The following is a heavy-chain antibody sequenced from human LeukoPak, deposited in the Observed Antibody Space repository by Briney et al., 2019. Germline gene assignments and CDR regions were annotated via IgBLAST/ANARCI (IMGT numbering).Heavy chain of an antibody. D-gene: IGHD4-23*01. Sequence: SETLSLTCAVSGYSISSNHWWGWIRQPPGKGLEWIGYIFYAGSTYYNPALKSRVTISVDTSENHFSLTLNSLTAADTAVYYCARGGSGNSLSGGFDIWGQGTVVTVSS. CDR2: IFYAGST. J-gene: IGHJ3*02. CDR1: GYSISSNHW. CDR3: ARGGSGNSLSGGFDI. V-gene: IGHV4-28*03.